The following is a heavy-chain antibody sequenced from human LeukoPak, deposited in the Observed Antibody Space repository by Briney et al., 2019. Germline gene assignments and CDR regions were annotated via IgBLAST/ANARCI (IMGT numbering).Heavy chain of an antibody. D-gene: IGHD3-22*01. V-gene: IGHV4-31*03. CDR1: GGSISSDGYS. CDR2: VYYSGST. CDR3: ARYYYDSSGYYYLDY. Sequence: SETLSLTCTVSGGSISSDGYSWTWIRQHPGKGLEWLGYVYYSGSTYYNPSLKSRVTISVDTSKNQFSLKLSSVTAADTAVYYCARYYYDSSGYYYLDYWGQGTLVTVSS. J-gene: IGHJ4*02.